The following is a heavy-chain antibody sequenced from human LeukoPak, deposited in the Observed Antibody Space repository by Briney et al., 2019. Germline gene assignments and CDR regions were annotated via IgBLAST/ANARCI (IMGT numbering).Heavy chain of an antibody. V-gene: IGHV3-74*01. J-gene: IGHJ4*02. D-gene: IGHD3-10*01. CDR1: GFTFSSYW. CDR2: INSDGSST. CDR3: AKDPYGSGSYPLDY. Sequence: GGSLRLSCAASGFTFSSYWMHWVRQAPGKGLVWVSRINSDGSSTSYADSVKGRFTISRDNAKNTLYLQMNSLRAEDTAIYYCAKDPYGSGSYPLDYWGQGTLVIVSS.